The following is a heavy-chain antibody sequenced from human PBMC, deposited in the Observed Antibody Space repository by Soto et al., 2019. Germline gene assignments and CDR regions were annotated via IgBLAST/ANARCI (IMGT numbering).Heavy chain of an antibody. J-gene: IGHJ4*02. Sequence: QVQLVQSGAEVKKPGASVRVTCKTSGYTFTDYDVSWVRQASGQGLEWMGWMSPNSGKTGYVEKFQGRVTMTANTSLSTAYMELHSLRSEDTAICFCARGRIGAAFWGQGTLVTVSS. D-gene: IGHD2-15*01. CDR1: GYTFTDYD. V-gene: IGHV1-8*01. CDR3: ARGRIGAAF. CDR2: MSPNSGKT.